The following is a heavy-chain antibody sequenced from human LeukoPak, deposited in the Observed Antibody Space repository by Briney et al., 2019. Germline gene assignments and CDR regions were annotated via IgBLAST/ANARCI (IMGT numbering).Heavy chain of an antibody. D-gene: IGHD6-13*01. V-gene: IGHV3-23*01. Sequence: PGGSLRLSCAASGFTFSSYAMSWVRQAPGKGLEWVSVISSGRSTYYADSVKGRFTISRDNSKNTLYLQKNSLRAEDTAVYYCAKDLEQQLRAFVHWGQGTLVTVSS. CDR1: GFTFSSYA. J-gene: IGHJ4*02. CDR2: ISSGRST. CDR3: AKDLEQQLRAFVH.